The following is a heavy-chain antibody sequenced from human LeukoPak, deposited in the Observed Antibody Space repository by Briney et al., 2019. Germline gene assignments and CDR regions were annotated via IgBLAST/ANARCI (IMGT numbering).Heavy chain of an antibody. CDR2: ISSNGGST. CDR3: ARSGGDIVVVPAAIDYYMDV. V-gene: IGHV3-64*01. D-gene: IGHD2-2*01. CDR1: GFTFSSYA. Sequence: GGSLRLSCAASGFTFSSYAMHWVRQAPGKGLKYVSAISSNGGSTYYANSVKGRFTISRDNSKNTLYLQMGSLRAEDMAVYYCARSGGDIVVVPAAIDYYMDVWGKGTTVTVSS. J-gene: IGHJ6*03.